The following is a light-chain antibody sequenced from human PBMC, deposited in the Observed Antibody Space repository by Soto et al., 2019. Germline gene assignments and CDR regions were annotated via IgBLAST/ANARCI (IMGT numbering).Light chain of an antibody. J-gene: IGKJ1*01. CDR2: GAS. Sequence: VMTQAPATLSVSPGEGATLSCRASQTVNNNVAWYQLKDGQVPRLLIYGASTRATDIPARFSGSGSGTEFTLTISSLQSEDFAEYLCQQYNNWPQTFGQGTKVEIK. CDR1: QTVNNN. V-gene: IGKV3-15*01. CDR3: QQYNNWPQT.